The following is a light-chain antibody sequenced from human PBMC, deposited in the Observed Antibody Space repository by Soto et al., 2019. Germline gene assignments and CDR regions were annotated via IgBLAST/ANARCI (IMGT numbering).Light chain of an antibody. CDR3: QPSDLYST. CDR2: KAS. V-gene: IGKV1-5*03. J-gene: IGKJ1*01. CDR1: QSISGW. Sequence: IQMTQSLSTLSASIRDRVIMTFRASQSISGWLAWYQQKPGIAPKLLIYKASTLQDGVPPRFSGSGFGTEFTLTISSLQPDDCGLYYCQPSDLYSTFAQVTKVDIK.